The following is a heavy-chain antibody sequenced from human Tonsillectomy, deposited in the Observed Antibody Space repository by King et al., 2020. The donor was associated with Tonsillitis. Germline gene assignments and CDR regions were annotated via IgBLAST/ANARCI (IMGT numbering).Heavy chain of an antibody. V-gene: IGHV4-59*01. J-gene: IGHJ6*03. Sequence: QLQESGPGLVKPSETLSLTCTVSGGSISSYYWSWLRPPPGKGLEWIGYIYYSGSTNYNPSLKSRVTISVDTSKNQFSLKLSSVTAADTAVYYCARGRYDFWSGYLSYMDVWGKGTTVTVSS. D-gene: IGHD3-3*01. CDR1: GGSISSYY. CDR3: ARGRYDFWSGYLSYMDV. CDR2: IYYSGST.